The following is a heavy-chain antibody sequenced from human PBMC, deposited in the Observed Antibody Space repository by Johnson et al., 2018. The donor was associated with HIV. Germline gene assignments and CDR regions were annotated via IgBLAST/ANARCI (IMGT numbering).Heavy chain of an antibody. CDR1: GFTFSSYV. Sequence: QVQVVESGGGLVQPGGSLRLSCAASGFTFSSYVMHWVRQASGKGLEWVAVISYDGSNKYYADSVKGRFSISRDNSKNTLYLQMTASFFWAQRPLSWSWEIMSGDSW. CDR3: SWEIMSGDS. J-gene: IGHJ5*01. CDR2: ISYDGSNK. V-gene: IGHV3-30-3*01. D-gene: IGHD1-26*01.